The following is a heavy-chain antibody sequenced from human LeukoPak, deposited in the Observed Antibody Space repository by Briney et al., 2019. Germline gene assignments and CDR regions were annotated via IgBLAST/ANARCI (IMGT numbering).Heavy chain of an antibody. J-gene: IGHJ4*02. D-gene: IGHD3-10*01. CDR3: AKLLMAMVRGVDIDC. V-gene: IGHV3-23*01. Sequence: GGSLRLSCAASGFTFNSYSMNWVRQAPGKGLEWVSAISGSGGSTYYADSVKGRFTISRDNSKNTLYLQMNSLRAEDTAVYYCAKLLMAMVRGVDIDCWGQGTLVTVSS. CDR1: GFTFNSYS. CDR2: ISGSGGST.